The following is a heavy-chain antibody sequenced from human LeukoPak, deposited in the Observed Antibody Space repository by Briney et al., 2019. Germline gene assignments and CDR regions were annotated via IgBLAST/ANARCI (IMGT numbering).Heavy chain of an antibody. Sequence: PSETLSLTCTVSGGSISSSSYYWGWIRQPPGKGLEWIGSIYYSGSTYYNPSLKSRVTISVDTSKNQFSLKLSSVTAADTAVYYCARVIKSSTGHYFDYWGQGTLVTVSS. J-gene: IGHJ4*02. D-gene: IGHD2-2*01. CDR3: ARVIKSSTGHYFDY. CDR2: IYYSGST. CDR1: GGSISSSSYY. V-gene: IGHV4-39*01.